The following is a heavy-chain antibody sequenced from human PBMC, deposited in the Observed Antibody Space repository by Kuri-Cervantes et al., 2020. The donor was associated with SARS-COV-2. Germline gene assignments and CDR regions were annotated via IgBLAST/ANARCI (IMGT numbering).Heavy chain of an antibody. D-gene: IGHD4-17*01. Sequence: ESLKISCAVYGGSFSGYYWSWIRQPPGKGLEWNGEINHSGSTNYNPSLKSRVTISVDTSKNQFSLKLSSVTAADTAVYYCARVDGDYVDWYFDLWGRGTLVTVSS. V-gene: IGHV4-34*01. J-gene: IGHJ2*01. CDR1: GGSFSGYY. CDR2: INHSGST. CDR3: ARVDGDYVDWYFDL.